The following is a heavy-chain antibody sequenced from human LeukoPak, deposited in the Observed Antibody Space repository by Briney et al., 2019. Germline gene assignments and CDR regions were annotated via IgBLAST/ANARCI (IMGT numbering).Heavy chain of an antibody. J-gene: IGHJ5*02. CDR2: INPNSGGT. D-gene: IGHD3-16*02. Sequence: GASVKVSCKASGYTFTGYYMHWVRQAPGQGLEWMGWINPNSGGTNYAQKFQGRVTMTRDTSISTAYMELSGLRSDDTAVYYCARGQIMITFGGVIVTVWFDPWGQGTLVTVSS. CDR1: GYTFTGYY. CDR3: ARGQIMITFGGVIVTVWFDP. V-gene: IGHV1-2*02.